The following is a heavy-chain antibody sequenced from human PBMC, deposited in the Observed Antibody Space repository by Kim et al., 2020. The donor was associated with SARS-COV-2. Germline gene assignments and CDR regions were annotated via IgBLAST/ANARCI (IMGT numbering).Heavy chain of an antibody. CDR3: AREDVGATTNAFDI. D-gene: IGHD1-26*01. V-gene: IGHV4-30-2*05. Sequence: NPSLQSRVTISVDTSKTQFSLELSSGTAADTAVYYCAREDVGATTNAFDIWGQGTMVTVSS. J-gene: IGHJ3*02.